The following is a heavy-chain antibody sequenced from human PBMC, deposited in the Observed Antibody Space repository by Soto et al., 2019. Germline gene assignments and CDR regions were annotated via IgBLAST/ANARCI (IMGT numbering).Heavy chain of an antibody. J-gene: IGHJ6*03. V-gene: IGHV4-34*01. CDR3: ARGRPPVVVPAAMGGNYNYYYMDV. D-gene: IGHD2-2*01. CDR1: GGSFSGYY. CDR2: INHSGST. Sequence: QVQLQQWGAGLLKPSETLSLTCAVYGGSFSGYYWSWIRQPPGKGLEWIGEINHSGSTNYNPSLKSRVTISVDTSKNQFSLKLSSVTAADTAVYYCARGRPPVVVPAAMGGNYNYYYMDVWGKGTTVTVSS.